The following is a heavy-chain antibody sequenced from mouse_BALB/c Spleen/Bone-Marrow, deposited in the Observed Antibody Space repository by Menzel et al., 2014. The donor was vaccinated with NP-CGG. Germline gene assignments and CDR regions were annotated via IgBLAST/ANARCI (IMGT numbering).Heavy chain of an antibody. V-gene: IGHV3-2*02. J-gene: IGHJ3*01. D-gene: IGHD2-14*01. CDR2: ISYSGST. Sequence: EVQGVESGPGLVKPSQSLSLTCTVTGYSITSDYAWNWIRQFPGNKLECMGYISYSGSTSYNPSLKSRISITRDTSKSQFFLQLNSVTTEDTATYYCARDGYRYDGFAYWGQGTLVTVSA. CDR3: ARDGYRYDGFAY. CDR1: GYSITSDYA.